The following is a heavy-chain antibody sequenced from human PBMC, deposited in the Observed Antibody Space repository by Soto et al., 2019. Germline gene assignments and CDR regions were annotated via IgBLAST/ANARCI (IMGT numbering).Heavy chain of an antibody. Sequence: EVLLLESGGGLVQPGGSLRLSCAASGFTFNTFAMTWVRQAPGKGLEWVSALSGSGSLSYYADSVKGRFTISRDNSKNTMYLQMNNPRVDETAVYFCARDRGGDVDSWGQGTLVTVSS. D-gene: IGHD2-15*01. CDR3: ARDRGGDVDS. CDR1: GFTFNTFA. J-gene: IGHJ4*02. CDR2: LSGSGSLS. V-gene: IGHV3-23*01.